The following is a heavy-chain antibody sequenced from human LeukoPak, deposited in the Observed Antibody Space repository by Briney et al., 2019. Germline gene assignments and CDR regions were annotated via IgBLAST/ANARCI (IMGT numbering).Heavy chain of an antibody. D-gene: IGHD2-2*01. CDR1: GGSISSYY. V-gene: IGHV4-59*01. CDR3: TRESRPFCPFAF. CDR2: IYYSRST. J-gene: IGHJ4*02. Sequence: SETLSLTCTVSGGSISSYYWSWIRQPPGKGLEWIGYIYYSRSTNYNPSLKSRVTISVDTPKNQFSLKLSSVTAADTAVYYCTRESRPFCPFAFWGQGVLVTVSS.